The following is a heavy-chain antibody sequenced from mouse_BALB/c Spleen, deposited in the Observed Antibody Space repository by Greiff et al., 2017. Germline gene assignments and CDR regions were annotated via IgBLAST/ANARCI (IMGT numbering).Heavy chain of an antibody. CDR3: ARQTTATWDYFDY. Sequence: EVQLQESGPDLVKPSQSLSPTCTVTGYSITSGYSWHWIRQFPGNKLEWMGYIHYSGSTNYNPSLKRRIFTTRDTSKNQFFLQLNSVTTEDTATYYCARQTTATWDYFDYWGQGTTLTVSS. CDR1: GYSITSGYS. J-gene: IGHJ2*01. D-gene: IGHD1-2*01. V-gene: IGHV3-1*02. CDR2: IHYSGST.